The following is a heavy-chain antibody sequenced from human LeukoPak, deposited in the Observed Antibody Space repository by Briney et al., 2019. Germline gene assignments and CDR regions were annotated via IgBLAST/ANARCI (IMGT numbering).Heavy chain of an antibody. D-gene: IGHD3-9*01. Sequence: GGSLRLSCAASGFTFSIYSMNWVRQAPGKGLEWVSSISSSSSYIYYADSVKGRFTISRDNAKNSLYLQMNSLRAEDTAVYYCARDRNYDILTGYSHYDAFDIWGQGTMVTVSS. CDR3: ARDRNYDILTGYSHYDAFDI. J-gene: IGHJ3*02. V-gene: IGHV3-21*01. CDR2: ISSSSSYI. CDR1: GFTFSIYS.